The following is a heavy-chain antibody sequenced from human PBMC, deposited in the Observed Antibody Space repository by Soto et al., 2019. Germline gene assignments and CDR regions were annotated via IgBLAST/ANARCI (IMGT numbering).Heavy chain of an antibody. CDR3: ARVELGGNWFDP. V-gene: IGHV1-24*01. CDR2: FDPEDGET. CDR1: GYTLTKLS. Sequence: ASVKVSCKVSGYTLTKLSMHWVRQAPGKGLEWMGGFDPEDGETIYAQKFQGRVTMTEDTSTDTAYMELSSLRSEDTAVYYCARVELGGNWFDPWGQGTLVTVSS. J-gene: IGHJ5*02. D-gene: IGHD1-7*01.